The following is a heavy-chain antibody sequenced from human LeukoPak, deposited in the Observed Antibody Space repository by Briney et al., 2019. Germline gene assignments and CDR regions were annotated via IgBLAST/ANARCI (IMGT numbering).Heavy chain of an antibody. CDR2: IKSSVSIK. CDR1: GFTISNYE. D-gene: IGHD1-26*01. V-gene: IGHV3-48*03. CDR3: ARQNSGSYGSSVRFDP. J-gene: IGHJ5*02. Sequence: PGGSLTLSCAASGFTISNYEMNWVRQAPGKGLEWLSYIKSSVSIKYYADSVKGRFTISRDDAKKSLYLQMNSLRAEDTAVYYCARQNSGSYGSSVRFDPWGQGTLVTVSS.